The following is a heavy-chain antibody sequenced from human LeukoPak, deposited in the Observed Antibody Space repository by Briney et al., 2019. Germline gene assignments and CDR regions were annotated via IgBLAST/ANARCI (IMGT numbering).Heavy chain of an antibody. D-gene: IGHD1-14*01. Sequence: ASVKVSCKASGYSFTGYFIHWVRQAPGQGLEWMGWISPNSGGTNYAQKFQGRVTMTRDTSISTAYMELSRLRSDDTAVYYCARGITAIDYWGQGTLVTVSS. CDR2: ISPNSGGT. CDR3: ARGITAIDY. J-gene: IGHJ4*02. V-gene: IGHV1-2*02. CDR1: GYSFTGYF.